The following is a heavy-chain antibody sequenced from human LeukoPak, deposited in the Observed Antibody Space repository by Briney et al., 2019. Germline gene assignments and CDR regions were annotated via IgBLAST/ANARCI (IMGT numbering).Heavy chain of an antibody. V-gene: IGHV4-59*01. D-gene: IGHD3-22*01. Sequence: NPSENLYITYTVSGGSISSYYWSWIRQPPGKRLEWSGGIYYSRSTNYNPSLKSRVTISVDTSKNQFSLKLSSVTAADTAVYYCASSYYYDSSGYYYAGSDAFDIWGQGTMGTVSS. CDR1: GGSISSYY. CDR3: ASSYYYDSSGYYYAGSDAFDI. J-gene: IGHJ3*02. CDR2: IYYSRST.